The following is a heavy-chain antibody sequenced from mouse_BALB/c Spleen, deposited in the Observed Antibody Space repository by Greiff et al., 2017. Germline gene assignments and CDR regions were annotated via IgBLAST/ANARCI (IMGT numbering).Heavy chain of an antibody. CDR1: GYTFTSYV. D-gene: IGHD2-2*01. J-gene: IGHJ2*01. CDR2: INPYNDGT. Sequence: VHVKQSGPELVKPGASVKMSCKASGYTFTSYVMHWVKQKPGQGLEWIGYINPYNDGTKYNEKFKGKATLTSDKSSSTAYMELSSLTSEDSAVYYCARGGQYYGYDWGQGTTLTVSS. V-gene: IGHV1-14*01. CDR3: ARGGQYYGYD.